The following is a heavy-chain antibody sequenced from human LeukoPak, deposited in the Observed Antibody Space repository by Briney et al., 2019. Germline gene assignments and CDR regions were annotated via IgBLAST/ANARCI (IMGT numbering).Heavy chain of an antibody. CDR2: ISYDGSNK. Sequence: PGGSLRLSCAASEFTFSSYAMHWVRQAPGKGLEWVAVISYDGSNKYYADSVKGRFTISRDNSKNTLYLQMNSLRAEDTAVYYCAREFRDTAMAYWGQGTLVTVSS. V-gene: IGHV3-30*04. CDR1: EFTFSSYA. J-gene: IGHJ4*02. D-gene: IGHD5-18*01. CDR3: AREFRDTAMAY.